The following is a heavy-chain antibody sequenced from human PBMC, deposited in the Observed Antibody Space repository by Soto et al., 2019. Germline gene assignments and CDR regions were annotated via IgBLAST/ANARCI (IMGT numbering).Heavy chain of an antibody. CDR2: ISYDGSNK. D-gene: IGHD6-19*01. CDR1: GFTFSSYG. J-gene: IGHJ6*02. CDR3: AKEYSSGWDYYGMDV. V-gene: IGHV3-30*18. Sequence: QVQLVESGGGVVQPGRSLRLSCAASGFTFSSYGMHWFRQAPGKGLEWVAVISYDGSNKYYADSVKGRFTISRDNSKNTLYLQMNSLRAEDTAVYYCAKEYSSGWDYYGMDVWGQGTTVTVSS.